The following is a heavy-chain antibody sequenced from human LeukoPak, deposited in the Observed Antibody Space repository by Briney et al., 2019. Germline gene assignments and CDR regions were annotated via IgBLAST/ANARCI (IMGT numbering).Heavy chain of an antibody. CDR2: ISPDSGGT. J-gene: IGHJ4*02. Sequence: ASVKVSCKASGYTFTGYYIHWVRQAPGQGLEFLGWISPDSGGTNYPQKFQGRVTLTRDTSISTAYMELSRPRSDDTAVYYCVTLGATNFDYWGQGTLVTVSS. CDR3: VTLGATNFDY. CDR1: GYTFTGYY. D-gene: IGHD1-26*01. V-gene: IGHV1-2*02.